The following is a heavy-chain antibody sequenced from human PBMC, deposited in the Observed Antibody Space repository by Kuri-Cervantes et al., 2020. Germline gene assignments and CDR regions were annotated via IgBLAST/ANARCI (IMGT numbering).Heavy chain of an antibody. CDR1: GFTFSNAW. V-gene: IGHV3-15*01. CDR3: LGLGRDMT. CDR2: IKSKTDGGTT. D-gene: IGHD5/OR15-5a*01. Sequence: LSLTCAASGFTFSNAWMSWVRQAPGKGREWVGRIKSKTDGGTTDYAAPVKGRFTISRDDSKNTLYLQMNSLKTEGTAVYYCLGLGRDMTWGQGTLVTVSS. J-gene: IGHJ5*02.